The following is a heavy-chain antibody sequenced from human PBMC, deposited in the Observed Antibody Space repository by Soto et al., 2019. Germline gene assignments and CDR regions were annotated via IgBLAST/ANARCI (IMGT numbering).Heavy chain of an antibody. CDR2: TYYRSKWYN. D-gene: IGHD6-19*01. CDR1: GDSVSSNSAA. Sequence: PSQTLSLTCAISGDSVSSNSAAWNWIRQSPSRGLEWLGRTYYRSKWYNDYAVSVKSRITINPDTSKNQFSLQLNSVTPEDTAVYYCPRGYSSGWYFSDYYYGMDVWGQGTTVTVS. CDR3: PRGYSSGWYFSDYYYGMDV. V-gene: IGHV6-1*01. J-gene: IGHJ6*02.